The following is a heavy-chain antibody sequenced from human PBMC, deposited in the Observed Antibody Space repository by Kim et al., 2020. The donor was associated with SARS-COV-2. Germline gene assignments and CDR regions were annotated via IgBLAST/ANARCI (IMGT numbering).Heavy chain of an antibody. V-gene: IGHV4-39*01. CDR1: GGSISSSSYY. Sequence: SETLSLTCTVSGGSISSSSYYWGWIRQPPGKGLEWIGSIYYSGSTYYNPSLKSRVTISVDTSKNQFSLKLSSVTAADTAVYYCASSLRRRPDYWGQGTLVTVSS. J-gene: IGHJ4*02. CDR3: ASSLRRRPDY. CDR2: IYYSGST.